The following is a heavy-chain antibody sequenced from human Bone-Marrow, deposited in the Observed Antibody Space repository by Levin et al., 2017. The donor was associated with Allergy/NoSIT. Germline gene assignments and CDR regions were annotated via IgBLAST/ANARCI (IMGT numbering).Heavy chain of an antibody. CDR1: GFTFTSAW. J-gene: IGHJ1*01. CDR3: TTDQATVITKYFQH. Sequence: GGSLRLSCTASGFTFTSAWMSWVRQAPGKGLEWVGRIKSKADGGTTDYTAPVKGRFTISRDDSKNTLYLQMDSLKTEDTAVYYCTTDQATVITKYFQHWGQGTLVPVSS. V-gene: IGHV3-15*01. D-gene: IGHD4-17*01. CDR2: IKSKADGGTT.